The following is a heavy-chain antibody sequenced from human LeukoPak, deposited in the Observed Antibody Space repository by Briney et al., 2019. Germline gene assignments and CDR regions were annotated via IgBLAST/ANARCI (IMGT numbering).Heavy chain of an antibody. CDR2: ISGSGGST. J-gene: IGHJ4*02. V-gene: IGHV3-23*01. CDR1: GFTFSSYA. CDR3: AKSLSYYYDSSGRYYFDY. D-gene: IGHD3-22*01. Sequence: PGGSLRLSCAASGFTFSSYAMSWVRQAPGKGLEWVSAISGSGGSTYYADSVKGRFTISRHNSKNTLYLQMNSLRAEDTAVYYCAKSLSYYYDSSGRYYFDYWGQGTLVTVSS.